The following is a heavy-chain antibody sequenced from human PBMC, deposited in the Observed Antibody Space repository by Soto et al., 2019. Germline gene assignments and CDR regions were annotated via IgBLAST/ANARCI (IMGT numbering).Heavy chain of an antibody. J-gene: IGHJ3*02. CDR3: ARDGDYGGNSEDAFDI. V-gene: IGHV4-30-4*01. Sequence: QVQLQESGPGLVKPSQTLSLTCTVSGGSISSGDYYWSWIRQPPGKGLEWIGYIYYSGSTYYNPSLKSRVTISVDTSKNQLSLKLSSVTAADTAVYYCARDGDYGGNSEDAFDIWGQGTMVTVSS. CDR1: GGSISSGDYY. CDR2: IYYSGST. D-gene: IGHD4-17*01.